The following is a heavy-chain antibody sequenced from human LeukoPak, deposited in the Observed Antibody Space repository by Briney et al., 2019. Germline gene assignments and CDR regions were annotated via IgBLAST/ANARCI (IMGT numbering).Heavy chain of an antibody. CDR1: GFTFSSYG. V-gene: IGHV3-33*01. CDR3: ARWGPKPWFGEFIDY. Sequence: GGSLRLSCAASGFTFSSYGMHWVRQAPGKGLEWVAVIWYDGSNKYYADSVKGRFTISRDNSKNTLYLQMNSLRAEDTAVYYCARWGPKPWFGEFIDYWGQGTLVTVSS. D-gene: IGHD3-10*01. J-gene: IGHJ4*02. CDR2: IWYDGSNK.